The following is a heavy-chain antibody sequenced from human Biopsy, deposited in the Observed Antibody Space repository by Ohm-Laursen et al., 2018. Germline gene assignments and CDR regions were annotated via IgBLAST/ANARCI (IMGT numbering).Heavy chain of an antibody. D-gene: IGHD3-16*01. CDR3: ATKLTGGGDH. Sequence: GASVNVSCNAPGGTFSNYGVNWVRQAPGQGLEWLGGNIPILGTGNYAQKFQDRVTVAADTSTSTATMELRSLRSDDTAVYYCATKLTGGGDHWGQGTLVIVSS. V-gene: IGHV1-69*06. CDR1: GGTFSNYG. CDR2: NIPILGTG. J-gene: IGHJ4*02.